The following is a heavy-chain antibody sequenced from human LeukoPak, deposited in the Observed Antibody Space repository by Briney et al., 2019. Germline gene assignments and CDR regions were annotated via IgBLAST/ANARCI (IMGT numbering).Heavy chain of an antibody. Sequence: PSETLSLTCAVYGGSFSGYYWSWIRQPPGKGLEWIGEINHSGSTNYNPSLKSRVTISVDTSKNQFSLKLSSVTAADTAVYYCARDRYYDFWSGYPYYYYYGMDVWGQGTTVTVSS. V-gene: IGHV4-34*01. J-gene: IGHJ6*02. CDR1: GGSFSGYY. D-gene: IGHD3-3*01. CDR2: INHSGST. CDR3: ARDRYYDFWSGYPYYYYYGMDV.